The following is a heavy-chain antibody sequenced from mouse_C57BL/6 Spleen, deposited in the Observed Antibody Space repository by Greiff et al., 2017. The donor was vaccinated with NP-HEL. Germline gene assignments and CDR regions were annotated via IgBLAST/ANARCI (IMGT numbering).Heavy chain of an antibody. CDR3: ARRSVVASLYFDV. CDR1: GYAFSSYW. J-gene: IGHJ1*03. D-gene: IGHD1-1*01. CDR2: IYPGDGDT. Sequence: VQLQQSGAELVKPGASVKISCKASGYAFSSYWMNWVKQRPGKGLEWIGQIYPGDGDTNYNGKFKGKATLTADKSSSTAYMQLSSLTSEDSAVYFCARRSVVASLYFDVWGTGTTVTVSS. V-gene: IGHV1-80*01.